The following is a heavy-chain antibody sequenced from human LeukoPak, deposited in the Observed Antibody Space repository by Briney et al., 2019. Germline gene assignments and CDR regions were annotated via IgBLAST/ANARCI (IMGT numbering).Heavy chain of an antibody. D-gene: IGHD1-26*01. CDR1: GFTFSSYC. V-gene: IGHV3-21*01. Sequence: PGGSLRLSCAASGFTFSSYCMSWVRQAPGKGLEWVASISSSSSYIYYADSVKGRFTIARDNAKNTLYLQMNRLRAEDTAVYDCARAWEHNRSLKGSFDYWGQGTLVTVSS. J-gene: IGHJ4*02. CDR3: ARAWEHNRSLKGSFDY. CDR2: ISSSSSYI.